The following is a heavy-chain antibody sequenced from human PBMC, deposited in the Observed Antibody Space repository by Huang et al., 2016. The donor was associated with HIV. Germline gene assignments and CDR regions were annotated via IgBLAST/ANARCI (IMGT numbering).Heavy chain of an antibody. CDR1: GLVFSDHY. Sequence: QVQLVESGGGLVKPGGSLRLSCAASGLVFSDHYRNWIRQSPGKGLECISYISLSGTTRRYADSVKGRFTSSRDNAKKSLFLEMNSLRVEDTAVYYCARRMAGWDDVFDMWGQGTMVTVSS. CDR3: ARRMAGWDDVFDM. J-gene: IGHJ3*02. D-gene: IGHD6-19*01. V-gene: IGHV3-11*01. CDR2: ISLSGTTR.